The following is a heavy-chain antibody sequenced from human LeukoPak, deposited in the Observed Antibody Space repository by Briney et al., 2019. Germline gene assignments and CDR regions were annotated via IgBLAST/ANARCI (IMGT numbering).Heavy chain of an antibody. J-gene: IGHJ4*02. CDR3: AKGPWDIVVVPAGSQLDY. CDR2: ISYDGSNK. D-gene: IGHD2-2*01. CDR1: GFTFSSYA. Sequence: GGSLRLSCAASGFTFSSYAMHWLRQAPGKGLEWVAVISYDGSNKYYADSVKGRFTISRDNSKNTLDLQMNSLRAEDTAVYYCAKGPWDIVVVPAGSQLDYWGQGTLVTVSS. V-gene: IGHV3-30-3*01.